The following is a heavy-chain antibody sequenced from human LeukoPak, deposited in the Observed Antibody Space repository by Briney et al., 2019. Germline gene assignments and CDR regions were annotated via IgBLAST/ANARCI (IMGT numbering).Heavy chain of an antibody. CDR2: ISDGGGTT. CDR3: AKRASGSGTSLYYFDY. D-gene: IGHD3-10*01. V-gene: IGHV3-23*01. Sequence: GGSLRLSCAASGFTFSSCAMSWVRQAPGKGLEWVSGISDGGGTTNYADAVKGRFTISRDNSKNTLYLQMNSLRAEDTAVYYCAKRASGSGTSLYYFDYWGQGTLVTVSS. J-gene: IGHJ4*02. CDR1: GFTFSSCA.